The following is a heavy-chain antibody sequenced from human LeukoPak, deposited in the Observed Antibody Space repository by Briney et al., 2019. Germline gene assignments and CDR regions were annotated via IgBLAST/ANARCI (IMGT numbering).Heavy chain of an antibody. CDR3: ARAEYCSSTSCQYNWFDP. CDR1: GGSFSGYY. J-gene: IGHJ5*02. V-gene: IGHV4-34*01. D-gene: IGHD2-2*01. CDR2: INHSGST. Sequence: PSETLSLTCAVYGGSFSGYYWSWIRQPPGKGLEWIGEINHSGSTNYNPSLKSRVTISVDTSKNQFSLKLSSVTAADTAVYYCARAEYCSSTSCQYNWFDPWGQGTLVTVSS.